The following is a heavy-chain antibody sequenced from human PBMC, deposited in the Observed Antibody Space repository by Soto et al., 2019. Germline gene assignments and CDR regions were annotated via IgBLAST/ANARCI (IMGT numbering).Heavy chain of an antibody. J-gene: IGHJ6*02. CDR2: IYYSWST. Sequence: SETLSLTCTVSGGSISSSSYYWGWTRQPPGKGLEWIGRIYYSWSTYYNPSLKSRVTISVDTSKNQFSLKLSSVTAADTAVYYCARHGDSIAAAGSFYYYYYGMDVWGQGTTVTVSS. D-gene: IGHD6-13*01. CDR1: GGSISSSSYY. CDR3: ARHGDSIAAAGSFYYYYYGMDV. V-gene: IGHV4-39*01.